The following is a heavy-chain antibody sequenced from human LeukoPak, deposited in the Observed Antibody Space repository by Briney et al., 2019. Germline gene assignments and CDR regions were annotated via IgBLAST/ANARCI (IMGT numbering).Heavy chain of an antibody. CDR1: GYTFTSYD. D-gene: IGHD2-15*01. CDR3: ARGRIVVVVAATDWFDP. J-gene: IGHJ5*02. V-gene: IGHV1-8*01. CDR2: TNPNSGNT. Sequence: ASVKVSXKASGYTFTSYDINWVRQAAGQGLEWMGWTNPNSGNTGYAQKFQGRVTMTRNTSISTAYMELSSLRSEDTAAYYCARGRIVVVVAATDWFDPWGQGTLVTVSS.